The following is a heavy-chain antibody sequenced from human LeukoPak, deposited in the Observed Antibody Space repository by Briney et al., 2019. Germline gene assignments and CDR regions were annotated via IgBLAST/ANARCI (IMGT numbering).Heavy chain of an antibody. CDR3: AATVMSSGYYVDDY. J-gene: IGHJ4*02. Sequence: SETLSLTCTVSGGSISSSSYYWGWIRQPPGKGLEWIGSIYYSGSTYHNPSLKSRVTISVDTSKNQFSLKLSSVTAADTAVYYCAATVMSSGYYVDDYWGQGTLVTVSS. CDR2: IYYSGST. CDR1: GGSISSSSYY. V-gene: IGHV4-39*01. D-gene: IGHD3-22*01.